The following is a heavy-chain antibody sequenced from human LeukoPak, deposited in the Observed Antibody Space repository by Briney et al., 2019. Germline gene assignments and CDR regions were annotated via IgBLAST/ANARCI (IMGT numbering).Heavy chain of an antibody. D-gene: IGHD2-2*02. Sequence: GASVKVSCKASGYTFTSYGISWVRQAPGQGLEWMGGIIPIFGTANYAQKFQGRVTITADESTSTAYMELSSLRSEDTAVYYCTSSLPYMGDYWGQGTLVTVSS. J-gene: IGHJ4*02. CDR1: GYTFTSYG. CDR2: IIPIFGTA. V-gene: IGHV1-69*13. CDR3: TSSLPYMGDY.